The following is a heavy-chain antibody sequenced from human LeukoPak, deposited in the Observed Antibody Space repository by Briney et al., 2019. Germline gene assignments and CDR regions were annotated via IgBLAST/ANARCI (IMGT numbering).Heavy chain of an antibody. CDR3: ARRWTYYGSGSYYWFDP. J-gene: IGHJ5*02. V-gene: IGHV5-51*01. D-gene: IGHD3-10*01. Sequence: GESLKIPCKGSGYSFTSYWIGWVRQMPGKGLEWMGIIYPGDSDTRYSPSFQGQVTISADKSISTAYLQWSSLKASDTAMYYCARRWTYYGSGSYYWFDPWGQGTLVTVSS. CDR1: GYSFTSYW. CDR2: IYPGDSDT.